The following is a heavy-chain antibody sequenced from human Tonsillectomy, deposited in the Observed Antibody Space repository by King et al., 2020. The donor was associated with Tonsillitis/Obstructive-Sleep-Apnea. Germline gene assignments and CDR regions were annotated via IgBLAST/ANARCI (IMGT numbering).Heavy chain of an antibody. Sequence: QLVQSGGGLVQPGGSLRLSCAASGFTFSTYWMNWVRQAPGKGLEWVANIKEDGSEKYYVDSVKGRFTMSRDNAKNSLYLQMNSLRVKDTAVYYCARGPYDIWGQGTMVTVSS. CDR1: GFTFSTYW. V-gene: IGHV3-7*02. J-gene: IGHJ3*02. CDR3: ARGPYDI. CDR2: IKEDGSEK.